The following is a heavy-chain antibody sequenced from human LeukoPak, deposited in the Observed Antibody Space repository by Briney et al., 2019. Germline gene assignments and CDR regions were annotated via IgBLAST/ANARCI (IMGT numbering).Heavy chain of an antibody. D-gene: IGHD3-3*01. CDR2: ISSSSSYI. Sequence: GGSLRLSCAASGFTFSSYSMNWVRQAPGKGLEWVSSISSSSSYIYYADSAKGRFTISRDNAKNSLYLQMNSLRAEDTAVYYCARATTIFGVVITSFDYWGQGTLVTVSS. J-gene: IGHJ4*02. V-gene: IGHV3-21*01. CDR1: GFTFSSYS. CDR3: ARATTIFGVVITSFDY.